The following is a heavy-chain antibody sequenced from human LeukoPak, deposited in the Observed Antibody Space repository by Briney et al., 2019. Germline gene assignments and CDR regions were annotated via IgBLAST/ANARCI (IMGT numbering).Heavy chain of an antibody. CDR1: GVSIFSSY. V-gene: IGHV4-59*08. Sequence: SETLSLTCTVSGVSIFSSYWNWVRQPPGKGLEWIGYIYYSGSTNYNPSLKSRVTISVDTSKNQFSLKLSSVTAADTAVYYCARTLNDAFDIWGQGTMVTVSS. CDR3: ARTLNDAFDI. CDR2: IYYSGST. J-gene: IGHJ3*02.